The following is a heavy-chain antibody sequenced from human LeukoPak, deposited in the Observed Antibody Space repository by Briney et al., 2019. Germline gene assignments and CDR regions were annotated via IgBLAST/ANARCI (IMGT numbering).Heavy chain of an antibody. D-gene: IGHD3-10*01. CDR3: AEIRGGSGIDS. CDR2: ISGSGGTT. CDR1: GFTFSSYA. Sequence: GGSLRLSCAASGFTFSSYATSWVRQAPGKGLEWVSGISGSGGTTYYADSVKGRFTISRDNSKNLLYLQMNSLRADDTAVYFCAEIRGGSGIDSWGQGTLVTVSS. J-gene: IGHJ4*02. V-gene: IGHV3-23*01.